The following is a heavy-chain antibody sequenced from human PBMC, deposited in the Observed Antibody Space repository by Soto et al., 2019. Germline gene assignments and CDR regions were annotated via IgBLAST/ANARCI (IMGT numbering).Heavy chain of an antibody. J-gene: IGHJ4*02. V-gene: IGHV3-21*01. CDR2: ISSSSSYI. CDR1: GFTFSSYS. D-gene: IGHD6-6*01. CDR3: ASGIAARYYFDS. Sequence: EVQLVESGGGLVKPGGSLRLSCAASGFTFSSYSMNWVRQAPGKGLEWVSSISSSSSYIYYADSVKGRFTISRDNAKNSLYLQMNSLRAEDTAVYYCASGIAARYYFDSWGQGTLVTVSS.